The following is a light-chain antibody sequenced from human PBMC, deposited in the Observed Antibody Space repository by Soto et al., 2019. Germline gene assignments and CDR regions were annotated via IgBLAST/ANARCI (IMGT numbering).Light chain of an antibody. V-gene: IGLV2-14*01. Sequence: QSVLTQPASVSWSPGQSITISCTGTSSDVGGYNYVSWYQQHPGKAPKLMIYDVSNRPSGVSNRFSGSKSGNTASLTISGLQAEDEADYYCSSYTSSSTLYVFGTGTKLTVL. CDR1: SSDVGGYNY. J-gene: IGLJ1*01. CDR2: DVS. CDR3: SSYTSSSTLYV.